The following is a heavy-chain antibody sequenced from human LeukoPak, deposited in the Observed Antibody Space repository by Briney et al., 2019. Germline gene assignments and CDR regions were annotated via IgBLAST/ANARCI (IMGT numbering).Heavy chain of an antibody. Sequence: GGSLRLSCAASGFTFSSYSMNWVRQAPGKGLEWVSYISSSSSTIYYADSVKGRFTISRDNSKNTLYLQMNSLRAEDTAVYYCAKDHIKAVSDYYFDYWGQGTLVTVSS. D-gene: IGHD3-10*01. J-gene: IGHJ4*02. CDR3: AKDHIKAVSDYYFDY. V-gene: IGHV3-48*01. CDR1: GFTFSSYS. CDR2: ISSSSSTI.